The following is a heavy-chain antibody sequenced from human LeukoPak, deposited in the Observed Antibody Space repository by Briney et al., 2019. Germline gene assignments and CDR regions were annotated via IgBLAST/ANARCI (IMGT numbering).Heavy chain of an antibody. J-gene: IGHJ4*02. CDR3: ARTRSQAISAQYFDY. Sequence: SSETLSLTCTVSGGSVSSYSWSWIRQPPGKGLEWIGYFYYSGSTNYNPSLKSRVTISVDTSKSQFSLNLTSVTAADTAVYYCARTRSQAISAQYFDYWGQGTLVTASS. CDR1: GGSVSSYS. V-gene: IGHV4-59*08. D-gene: IGHD2-2*02. CDR2: FYYSGST.